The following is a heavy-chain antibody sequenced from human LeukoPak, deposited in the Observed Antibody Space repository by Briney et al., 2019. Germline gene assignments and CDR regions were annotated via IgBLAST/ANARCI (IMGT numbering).Heavy chain of an antibody. D-gene: IGHD2-8*01. CDR3: ARGFGGMVYGMKAFDI. Sequence: GASVKVSCKASGYTFTSYGISWVRQAPGQGLEWMGWINPNSGGTNYAQKFQGRVTMTRDTSISTAYMELSRLRSEDMAVYYCARGFGGMVYGMKAFDIWGQGTMVTVSS. J-gene: IGHJ3*02. V-gene: IGHV1-2*02. CDR1: GYTFTSYG. CDR2: INPNSGGT.